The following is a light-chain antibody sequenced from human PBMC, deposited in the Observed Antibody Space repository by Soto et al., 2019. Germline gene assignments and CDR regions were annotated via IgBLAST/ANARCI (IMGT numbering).Light chain of an antibody. Sequence: QSALTQPRSVSGSPGQSVTICCTGTSSDVGGYNYVSWYQRHPGKAPKLMIYDVRRRPSGVPDRFSGSKSGNTASLTISGLQAEDEADYYCCSYAGSYTVVFGGGTKLTVL. V-gene: IGLV2-11*01. CDR3: CSYAGSYTVV. J-gene: IGLJ2*01. CDR2: DVR. CDR1: SSDVGGYNY.